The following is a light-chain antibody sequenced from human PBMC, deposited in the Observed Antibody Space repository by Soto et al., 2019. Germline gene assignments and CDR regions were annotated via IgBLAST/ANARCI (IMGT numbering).Light chain of an antibody. CDR2: DVS. J-gene: IGKJ1*01. V-gene: IGKV3-11*01. CDR1: QSVRSN. CDR3: QQRDNWPWT. Sequence: EIVLTQSPATLSLSPGERATLSCRASQSVRSNLAWYQHKPGQAPRLLIYDVSNRATGIPGRFSGRGFGTDFTLTISNVEPEDFAVYYCQQRDNWPWTFGQGAKVEIK.